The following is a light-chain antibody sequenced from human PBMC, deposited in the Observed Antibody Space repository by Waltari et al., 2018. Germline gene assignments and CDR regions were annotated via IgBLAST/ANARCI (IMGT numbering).Light chain of an antibody. Sequence: QSVLTQPPSVSAAPGQKVTISCSGSSSNIGNNYVSWYQQLPGTAPKLLIYENNKRPSGIPDRFVGTKSGTSATRGITGLQTGDDAVYYCGTWDSCLSAVVFGGGTKLTVL. CDR1: SSNIGNNY. CDR2: ENN. J-gene: IGLJ2*01. CDR3: GTWDSCLSAVV. V-gene: IGLV1-51*02.